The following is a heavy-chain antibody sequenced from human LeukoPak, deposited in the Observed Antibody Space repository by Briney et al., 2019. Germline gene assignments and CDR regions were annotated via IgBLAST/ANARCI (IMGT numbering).Heavy chain of an antibody. V-gene: IGHV3-66*02. D-gene: IGHD5-24*01. Sequence: GGSLRLSCAASGFTVSSNYMSWVRQAPGKGLDWVSVIYSGGSTYYADSVKGRFTISRDNSKNTLYLQMNSLRAEDTAVYYCARTSVIEMATKIGDYWGQGTLVTVSS. CDR1: GFTVSSNY. J-gene: IGHJ4*02. CDR2: IYSGGST. CDR3: ARTSVIEMATKIGDY.